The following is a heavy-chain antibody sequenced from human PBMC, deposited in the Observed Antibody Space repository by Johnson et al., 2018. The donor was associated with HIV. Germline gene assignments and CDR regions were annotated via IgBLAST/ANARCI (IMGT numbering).Heavy chain of an antibody. Sequence: QVQLVESGGGVVQPGRSLRLSCAAYGFTFSTYGMHWVRQAPGKGLEWVAVMWYDGSNKYYADSVKGRFTISRDNSKNTLYLQMNSLRAEDTAVYYCARFGLDAFDIWGQGTMVTVSS. J-gene: IGHJ3*02. CDR3: ARFGLDAFDI. CDR2: MWYDGSNK. V-gene: IGHV3-33*01. D-gene: IGHD3/OR15-3a*01. CDR1: GFTFSTYG.